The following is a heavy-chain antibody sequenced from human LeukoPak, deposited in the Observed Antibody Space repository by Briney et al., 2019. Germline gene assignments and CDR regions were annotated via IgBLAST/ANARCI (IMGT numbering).Heavy chain of an antibody. CDR2: IYYSGST. CDR1: GGSISSGGYY. D-gene: IGHD3-9*01. CDR3: ATSQNFRYFDWLRGSYFDY. Sequence: SETLSLTCTVSGGSISSGGYYWSWIRQHPGKGLEWIGYIYYSGSTYYNPSLKSRVTISVDTSKNQFSLKLSSVTAADTAVYSSATSQNFRYFDWLRGSYFDYWGQGTLVTVSS. J-gene: IGHJ4*02. V-gene: IGHV4-31*03.